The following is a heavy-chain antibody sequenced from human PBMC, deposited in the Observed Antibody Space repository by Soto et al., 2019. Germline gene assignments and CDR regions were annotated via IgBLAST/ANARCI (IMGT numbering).Heavy chain of an antibody. J-gene: IGHJ3*02. CDR3: AREEHYDSSGPMDI. CDR1: GGSISSGGYY. CDR2: IYYSGST. D-gene: IGHD3-22*01. Sequence: QVQLQESGPGLVKPSQTLSLTCTVSGGSISSGGYYWSWIRQHPGKGLEWIGYIYYSGSTYYNPSLKSRVTISVDKSKNQFSLKLRSVTAADTAVYYCAREEHYDSSGPMDIWGQGTMVTVSS. V-gene: IGHV4-31*03.